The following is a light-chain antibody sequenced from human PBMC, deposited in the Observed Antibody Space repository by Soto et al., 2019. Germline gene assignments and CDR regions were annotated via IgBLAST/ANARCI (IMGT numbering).Light chain of an antibody. Sequence: QSALTQPPSASGSPGQSVTISCTGTSSDVGGYNYVSWFQQHPGKAPKLIISEVTKRPSGVPDRFSASKSGNTASLTVSGLQAEDEADYYCSSYAGSNRVFGGGTKLTVL. V-gene: IGLV2-8*01. CDR1: SSDVGGYNY. J-gene: IGLJ3*02. CDR2: EVT. CDR3: SSYAGSNRV.